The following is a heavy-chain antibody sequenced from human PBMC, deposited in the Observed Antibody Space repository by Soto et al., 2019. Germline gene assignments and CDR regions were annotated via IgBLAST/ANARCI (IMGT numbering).Heavy chain of an antibody. V-gene: IGHV4-31*03. J-gene: IGHJ4*02. D-gene: IGHD4-17*01. Sequence: QVQLQESGPGLVKPSQTLSLTCTVSGGSISSCGYYWSWIRQHPGMGLVWIGYIYYSGSTYYNPSLKSRVTVSVATSKNQFSLKLSSVTAADTAVDYCARSSPSAVTPVDYWGQGTLVTVSS. CDR3: ARSSPSAVTPVDY. CDR2: IYYSGST. CDR1: GGSISSCGYY.